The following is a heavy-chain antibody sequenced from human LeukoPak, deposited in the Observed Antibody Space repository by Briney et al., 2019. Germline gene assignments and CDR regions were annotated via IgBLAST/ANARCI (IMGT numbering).Heavy chain of an antibody. J-gene: IGHJ4*02. D-gene: IGHD3-10*01. CDR2: IYYSGST. CDR1: GGSISSSSYY. CDR3: ASRSAGGYYGSGSEYYFDY. Sequence: SETLSLTCTVSGGSISSSSYYWGWIRQPPGKGLEWIGSIYYSGSTYYNPSLKSRVTISVDTSKNQFSLKLSSVTAADTAVYYCASRSAGGYYGSGSEYYFDYWGQGTLVTVSS. V-gene: IGHV4-39*07.